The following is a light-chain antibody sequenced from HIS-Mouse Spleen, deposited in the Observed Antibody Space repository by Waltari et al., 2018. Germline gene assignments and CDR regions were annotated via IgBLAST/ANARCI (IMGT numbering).Light chain of an antibody. CDR1: ALPQKY. V-gene: IGLV3-10*01. Sequence: SYELTQSPSVSVSPGQTARITCSGDALPQKYAYWYQPKSGQAPVLVIYEDSKRPSGIPERFSGSSSGTMATLTISGAQVEDEADYYCYSTDSSGNHRVFGGGTKLTVL. J-gene: IGLJ2*01. CDR3: YSTDSSGNHRV. CDR2: EDS.